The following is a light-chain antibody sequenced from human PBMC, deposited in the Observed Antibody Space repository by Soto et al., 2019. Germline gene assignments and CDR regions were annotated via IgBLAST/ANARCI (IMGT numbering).Light chain of an antibody. CDR2: EVS. J-gene: IGLJ1*01. CDR3: CSYAGFYTSV. V-gene: IGLV2-11*01. CDR1: SSDVGGYKF. Sequence: QSALTQPRSVSGSPGQSVTISCTGTSSDVGGYKFVSWYQQHPGKAPKFMIYEVSKRTSGVPDRFSGSKSGNTAFLTISGLQAEDEAEYYCCSYAGFYTSVFGTGTKVTVL.